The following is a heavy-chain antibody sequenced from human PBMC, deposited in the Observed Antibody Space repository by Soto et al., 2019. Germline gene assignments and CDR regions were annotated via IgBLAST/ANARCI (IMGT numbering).Heavy chain of an antibody. CDR2: ISGTGGNT. CDR1: GFTFTTYV. D-gene: IGHD2-21*01. Sequence: EVQLLESGGGLVQPGGSLRLSCAASGFTFTTYVMSWVRLAPGKGLEWLTAISGTGGNTYYADSVKGRFTISRDNSKNTLYVQMNNLTAEDTAIYYCAKYYGGGGGMYVWGKGTTVTVSS. J-gene: IGHJ6*04. V-gene: IGHV3-23*01. CDR3: AKYYGGGGGMYV.